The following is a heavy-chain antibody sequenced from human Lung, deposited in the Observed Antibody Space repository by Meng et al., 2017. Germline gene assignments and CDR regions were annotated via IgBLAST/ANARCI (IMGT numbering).Heavy chain of an antibody. CDR1: GYTFTAYF. CDR2: INPNSGGT. CDR3: AREGTAMASFDY. Sequence: QVQLVQSGAEVKKPGASVKVSCKASGYTFTAYFMHWVRQAPGQGLEWMGRINPNSGGTNYAQKFQGRVTMTRDTSISTAFVELNRLTSDDTAVYYCAREGTAMASFDYWGQGPLVTVSS. J-gene: IGHJ4*02. D-gene: IGHD5-18*01. V-gene: IGHV1-2*06.